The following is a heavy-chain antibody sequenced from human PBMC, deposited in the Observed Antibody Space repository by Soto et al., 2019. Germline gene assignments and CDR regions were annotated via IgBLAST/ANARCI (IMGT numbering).Heavy chain of an antibody. D-gene: IGHD3-10*01. CDR1: GYSFSSYG. J-gene: IGHJ6*02. Sequence: QVQLVQSGAEVKKPGASVKVSCKASGYSFSSYGISWVRQAPGQGLEWMGWISAYNGNTNYAQKLQDRVTMTTDTSTSTAYMELRSLRSDDTAVYYCARDGVYGSGSYGYYGMDVWGQGTTVTVSS. V-gene: IGHV1-18*04. CDR3: ARDGVYGSGSYGYYGMDV. CDR2: ISAYNGNT.